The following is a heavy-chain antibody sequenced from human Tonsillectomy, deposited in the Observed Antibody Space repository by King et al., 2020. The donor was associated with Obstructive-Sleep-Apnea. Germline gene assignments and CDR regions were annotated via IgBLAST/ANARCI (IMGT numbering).Heavy chain of an antibody. CDR3: ARDYDILTGYSGGY. CDR1: GYTFTSYG. Sequence: VQLVESGAEVKKPGASVKVSCTASGYTFTSYGINWVRQAPGHGLEWMGWISDYNGNTNYAQKLQGRVTMTTDTSTSTAYMELRSLRSDDTAVYYCARDYDILTGYSGGYWGQGTLVAVSS. V-gene: IGHV1-18*01. D-gene: IGHD3-9*01. J-gene: IGHJ4*02. CDR2: ISDYNGNT.